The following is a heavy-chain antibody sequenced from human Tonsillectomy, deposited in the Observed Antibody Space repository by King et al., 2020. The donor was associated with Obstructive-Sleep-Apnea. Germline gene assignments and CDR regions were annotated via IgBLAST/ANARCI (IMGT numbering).Heavy chain of an antibody. CDR3: SGGSHFRLRYFDWSPRQRWFDP. CDR1: VYTFTSYD. Sequence: QLVQSGAEVKKPGASVKVSCKASVYTFTSYDINWVRQATGQGLEWMGWMNPNSGNTGYAQKFQARVTMTRNTSISTAYMELSSLRSEDTAVYYCSGGSHFRLRYFDWSPRQRWFDPWGQGTLVTVSS. CDR2: MNPNSGNT. V-gene: IGHV1-8*01. J-gene: IGHJ5*02. D-gene: IGHD3-9*01.